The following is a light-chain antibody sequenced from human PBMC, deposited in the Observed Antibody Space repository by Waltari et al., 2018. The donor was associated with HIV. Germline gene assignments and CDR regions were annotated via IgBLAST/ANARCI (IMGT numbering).Light chain of an antibody. J-gene: IGLJ2*01. CDR3: AAWDDRLRGRL. V-gene: IGLV1-47*01. CDR2: RNN. CDR1: SSNVRNNY. Sequence: QSVLAQPRSVSGTPGQRVNISCSGSSSNVRNNYVYWYQQVPGVAPKLLIYRNNQRPSGVPDRFSGSKSGTSASLAISGLRTEDEAEYYCAAWDDRLRGRLFGGGTKVTVL.